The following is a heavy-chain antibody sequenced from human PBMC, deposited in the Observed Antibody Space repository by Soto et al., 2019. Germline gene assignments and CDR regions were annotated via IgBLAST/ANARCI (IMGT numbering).Heavy chain of an antibody. J-gene: IGHJ4*02. Sequence: SGPTLVNPAQTLTLTCSVSGFSLTTSPVGVGWIRQPPGKALEWLAVIYWDDDKRYNPSLRSRLTITKDTSKNQVVLSVTNMDPVDTATYYCAHRLGGFTWNDGYLDFWGQGTLVTVSS. D-gene: IGHD1-1*01. V-gene: IGHV2-5*02. CDR3: AHRLGGFTWNDGYLDF. CDR2: IYWDDDK. CDR1: GFSLTTSPVG.